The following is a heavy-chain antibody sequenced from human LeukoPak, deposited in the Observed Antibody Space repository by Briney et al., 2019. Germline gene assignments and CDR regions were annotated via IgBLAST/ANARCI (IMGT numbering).Heavy chain of an antibody. J-gene: IGHJ4*02. Sequence: GGSLRLSCAVSGCTVSAHYMSWVRQAPGKGLECVSFLYTGGDTYYADSVKGRFTISRDNSKNTLYLQMNSLRAEDTAVYYCARGPGSRGIFDYWGQGTLVTVSS. D-gene: IGHD3-10*01. CDR1: GCTVSAHY. CDR2: LYTGGDT. V-gene: IGHV3-53*01. CDR3: ARGPGSRGIFDY.